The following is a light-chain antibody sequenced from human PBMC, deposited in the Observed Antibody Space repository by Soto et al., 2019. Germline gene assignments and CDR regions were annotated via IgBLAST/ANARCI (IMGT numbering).Light chain of an antibody. CDR3: QQSYSTPWK. V-gene: IGKV1-39*01. Sequence: DIQMTQSQSSLSASVVDRVTITCRASRSISSYLNWYQQKPGKAPKLLIYAASSLQSGVPSRFSGSGSGTDFTLTISSLQPEDFATYYCQQSYSTPWKCGQGTKGDIK. CDR2: AAS. J-gene: IGKJ1*01. CDR1: RSISSY.